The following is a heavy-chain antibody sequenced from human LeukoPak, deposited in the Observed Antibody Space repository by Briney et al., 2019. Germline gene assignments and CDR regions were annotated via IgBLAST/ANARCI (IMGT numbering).Heavy chain of an antibody. CDR1: GFTFSDYY. D-gene: IGHD3-10*01. V-gene: IGHV3-11*01. Sequence: GGSLILSCAASGFTFSDYYMSWIRQAPGKGVELVSYISSSGSTIYYADSVRGRFTISRDNAKHSLYLQMNSLRAEDTAVYYCATVGSRFDYWGQGTLVTVSS. CDR3: ATVGSRFDY. J-gene: IGHJ4*02. CDR2: ISSSGSTI.